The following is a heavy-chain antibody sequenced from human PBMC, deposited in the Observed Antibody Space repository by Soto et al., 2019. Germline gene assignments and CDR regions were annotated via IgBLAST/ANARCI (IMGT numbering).Heavy chain of an antibody. Sequence: ASETLSLTCTVSGGSISSSSYYWGWIRQPPGKGLEWIGSIYYSGSTYYNPSLKSRVTISVDTSKNQFSLKLSSVTAADTAVYYCARPIVVDGTWKKYYFDYCGQGTPVTVSS. CDR1: GGSISSSSYY. J-gene: IGHJ4*02. V-gene: IGHV4-39*01. D-gene: IGHD3-22*01. CDR2: IYYSGST. CDR3: ARPIVVDGTWKKYYFDY.